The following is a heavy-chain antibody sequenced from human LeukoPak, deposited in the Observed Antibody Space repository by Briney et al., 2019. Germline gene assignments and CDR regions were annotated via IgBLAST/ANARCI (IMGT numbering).Heavy chain of an antibody. CDR2: IYYTGST. CDR3: ARGKDWFDP. V-gene: IGHV4-59*02. J-gene: IGHJ5*02. CDR1: GASVRGFY. Sequence: PSETLSLTCSVSGASVRGFYWSWIRQPPGKGLEWIGYIYYTGSTNCNPSLKSRVTISLDTSKNEFSLKLSSVTAADTAVYYCARGKDWFDPWGQGTLVTVSS.